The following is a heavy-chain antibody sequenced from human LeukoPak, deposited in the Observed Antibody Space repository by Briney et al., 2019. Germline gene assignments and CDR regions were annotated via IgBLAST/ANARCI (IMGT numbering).Heavy chain of an antibody. CDR1: GGSFSGYY. J-gene: IGHJ4*02. V-gene: IGHV4-34*01. CDR3: ARGFSRRGSSWYY. Sequence: SETLSLTCAVYGGSFSGYYWSWIRQPPGKGLEGIGEINHSGSTNYHPSLKGRVTISVDTSKNQFSLKLSTVTAADTAVYYCARGFSRRGSSWYYWGQGTLVTVSS. CDR2: INHSGST. D-gene: IGHD6-13*01.